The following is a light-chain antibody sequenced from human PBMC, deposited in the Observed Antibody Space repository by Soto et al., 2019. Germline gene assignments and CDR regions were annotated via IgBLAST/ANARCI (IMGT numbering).Light chain of an antibody. CDR1: QSVSSSY. CDR2: GAS. Sequence: EIVLTQSPGTLSLSPGERAALSCRASQSVSSSYLAWYQQKIGQAPRLLIYGASSRATGIPDRFSGSGSGTDFTLTISRLEPEDLAVYFCQQFGSSPITFAQGPRVEI. V-gene: IGKV3-20*01. J-gene: IGKJ5*01. CDR3: QQFGSSPIT.